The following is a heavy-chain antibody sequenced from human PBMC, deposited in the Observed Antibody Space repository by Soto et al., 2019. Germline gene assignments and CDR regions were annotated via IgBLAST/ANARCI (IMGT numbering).Heavy chain of an antibody. D-gene: IGHD2-2*01. V-gene: IGHV4-30-4*01. J-gene: IGHJ5*02. CDR3: ARVVRFCSSPSCRGRNWFDP. CDR1: GGSISIGDYY. Sequence: SETLCLSCSVSGGSISIGDYYWSWIRQPPGKGVQWIGYMFYTGTTYYNPSLKSRITISMDTSKNQFSLRLTSVTAADTAEYHCARVVRFCSSPSCRGRNWFDPWGQGTRVTVSS. CDR2: MFYTGTT.